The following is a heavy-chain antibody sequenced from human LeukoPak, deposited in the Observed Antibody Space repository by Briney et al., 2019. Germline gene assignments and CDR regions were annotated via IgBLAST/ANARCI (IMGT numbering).Heavy chain of an antibody. V-gene: IGHV3-33*01. J-gene: IGHJ3*02. CDR2: IWFDGDKK. CDR1: GFTFSSYV. Sequence: GGSLRLSCAASGFTFSSYVMHWVRQPPGEGLEWVALIWFDGDKKYYADSVKGRFTISRDNSQNTLYLQMNSLGAEDTALYYCARTYCSGSCYSAGFDIWGQGTMVTASS. CDR3: ARTYCSGSCYSAGFDI. D-gene: IGHD2-15*01.